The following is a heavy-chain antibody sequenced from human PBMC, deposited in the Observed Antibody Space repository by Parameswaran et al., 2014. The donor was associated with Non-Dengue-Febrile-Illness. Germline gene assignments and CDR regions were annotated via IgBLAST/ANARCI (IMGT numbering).Heavy chain of an antibody. Sequence: RWIRQPPGKGLEWVSAISGSGGSTYYADSVKGRFTISRDNSKNTLYLQMNSLRAEDTAVYYCAKDLRSGYVDDAFDIWGQGTMVTVSS. V-gene: IGHV3-23*01. J-gene: IGHJ3*02. CDR2: ISGSGGST. CDR3: AKDLRSGYVDDAFDI. D-gene: IGHD5-12*01.